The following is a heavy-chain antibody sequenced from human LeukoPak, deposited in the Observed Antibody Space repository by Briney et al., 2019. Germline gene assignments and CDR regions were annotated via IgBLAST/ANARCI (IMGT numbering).Heavy chain of an antibody. CDR2: ISSNGGST. Sequence: GSLRLSCAASGFTFSSYAMHWVRQAPGKGLEYVSAISSNGGSTYYANSVKGRFTISRDNSKNTLYLQMGSLRAEDMAVYYCARDRRGWYFDYWGQGTLATVSP. CDR1: GFTFSSYA. D-gene: IGHD2-15*01. J-gene: IGHJ4*02. V-gene: IGHV3-64*01. CDR3: ARDRRGWYFDY.